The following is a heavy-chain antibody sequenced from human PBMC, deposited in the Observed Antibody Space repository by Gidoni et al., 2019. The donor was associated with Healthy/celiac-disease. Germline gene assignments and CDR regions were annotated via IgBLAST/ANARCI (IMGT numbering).Heavy chain of an antibody. CDR3: AKWAVWMATIDY. J-gene: IGHJ4*02. CDR1: GFPFSSYA. Sequence: EVQLLESGGGLVQPGGSLRPPCQASGFPFSSYAMTWVRPAPGKGLEGVSAISGSGGSTYYADSVKGRFTISRDNSKNTLYLQMNSLRAEDTAVYYCAKWAVWMATIDYWGQGTLVTVSS. V-gene: IGHV3-23*01. CDR2: ISGSGGST. D-gene: IGHD5-12*01.